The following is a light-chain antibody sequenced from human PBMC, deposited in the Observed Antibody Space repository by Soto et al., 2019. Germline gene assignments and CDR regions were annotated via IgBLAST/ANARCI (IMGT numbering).Light chain of an antibody. CDR1: RTDVGRYNY. Sequence: QSALTQPASVSESPGQSITLSCSGTRTDVGRYNYVSWYQQHPGKAPKLIIYEVTNRPSGVSSRFSASKSGSTAFLTISGLQAEDEAHYYCTTYTGANTVLFGGGTQLTVL. CDR3: TTYTGANTVL. V-gene: IGLV2-14*01. CDR2: EVT. J-gene: IGLJ2*01.